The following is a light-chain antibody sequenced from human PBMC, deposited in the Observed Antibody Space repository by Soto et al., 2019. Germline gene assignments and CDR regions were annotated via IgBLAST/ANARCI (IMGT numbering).Light chain of an antibody. CDR2: AAS. Sequence: EIVLTQSPATLSLSPGERATLSCRASRSFASSYLAWYQHKPGQAPRLLIYAASSRATGIPDRFIGSGSGTDFTLTISRLEPDDSAVYYCHHYDSSPPYTFGQETKLEIK. CDR1: RSFASSY. J-gene: IGKJ2*01. CDR3: HHYDSSPPYT. V-gene: IGKV3-20*01.